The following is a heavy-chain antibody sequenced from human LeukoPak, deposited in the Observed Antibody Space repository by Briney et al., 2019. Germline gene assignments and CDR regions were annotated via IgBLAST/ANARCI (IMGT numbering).Heavy chain of an antibody. D-gene: IGHD1-7*01. CDR2: INHSGST. V-gene: IGHV4-34*01. CDR1: GGSFSGYY. J-gene: IGHJ4*02. CDR3: AGFGNWNSGLDY. Sequence: PSETLSLTCAVYGGSFSGYYWSWIRQPPGKGLEWIGEINHSGSTNYNPSLKSRVTISVDTSKNQFSLKLSSVTAADTAVYYCAGFGNWNSGLDYWGQGTLVTVSS.